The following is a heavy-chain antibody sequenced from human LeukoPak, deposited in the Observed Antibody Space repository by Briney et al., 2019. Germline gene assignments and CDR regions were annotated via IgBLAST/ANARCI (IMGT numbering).Heavy chain of an antibody. D-gene: IGHD2-2*02. CDR2: IYHSGST. V-gene: IGHV4-30-2*01. Sequence: PSETLSLTCTVSGDSIRSYYWSWIRQPPGKGLEWIGYIYHSGSTYYNPSLKSRVTISVDRSKNQFSLKLSSVTAADTAVYYCARARRTNCSSTSCYTYYFDYWGQGTLVTVSS. CDR1: GDSIRSYY. CDR3: ARARRTNCSSTSCYTYYFDY. J-gene: IGHJ4*02.